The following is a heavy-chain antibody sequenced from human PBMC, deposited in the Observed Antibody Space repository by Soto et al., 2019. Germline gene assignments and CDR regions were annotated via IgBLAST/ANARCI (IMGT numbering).Heavy chain of an antibody. CDR2: INAGNGNT. Sequence: QVQLVQSGAEVKKPGASVKVSCKASGYTFTSYAMHWVRQAPGQRLEWMGWINAGNGNTKYSQKFQGRVTITRDTSASTVYMELSSLRSEDTAVYYCARDWITYYYDSSGLYYFDYWGQGTLVTVSS. D-gene: IGHD3-22*01. CDR1: GYTFTSYA. J-gene: IGHJ4*02. V-gene: IGHV1-3*01. CDR3: ARDWITYYYDSSGLYYFDY.